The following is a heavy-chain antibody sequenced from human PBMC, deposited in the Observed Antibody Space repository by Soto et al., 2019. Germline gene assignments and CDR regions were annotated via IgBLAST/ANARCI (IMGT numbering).Heavy chain of an antibody. V-gene: IGHV3-7*03. Sequence: EVQLVESGGALVQPGGSLRLSCAASGFSFTTYWMNWVRQAPGKGLEWVANIKPDGSGQYYLDSVKGRFAISRDNAKNSLYLQLNSLRADDPAIYFCAREGRYMGAWDYWGQGTPVTVSS. CDR1: GFSFTTYW. J-gene: IGHJ4*02. CDR3: AREGRYMGAWDY. CDR2: IKPDGSGQ. D-gene: IGHD5-12*01.